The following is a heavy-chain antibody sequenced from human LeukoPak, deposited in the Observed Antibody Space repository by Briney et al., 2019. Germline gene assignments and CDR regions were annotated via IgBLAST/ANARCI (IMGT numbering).Heavy chain of an antibody. V-gene: IGHV5-51*01. CDR2: IYPGDSDT. CDR3: ARHWDYGDDNNWFDP. J-gene: IGHJ5*02. CDR1: GYSFTSYW. Sequence: GESLKISCKGSGYSFTSYWIGWARQMPGKGLEWMGIIYPGDSDTRYSPSFQGQVTISADKSISTAYLQWSSLKASDTAMYYCARHWDYGDDNNWFDPWGQGTLVTVSS. D-gene: IGHD4-17*01.